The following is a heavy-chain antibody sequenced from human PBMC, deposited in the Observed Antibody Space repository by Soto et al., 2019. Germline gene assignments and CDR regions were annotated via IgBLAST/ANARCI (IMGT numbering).Heavy chain of an antibody. CDR2: IYPCDSDT. J-gene: IGHJ5*02. D-gene: IGHD6-13*01. CDR3: ARHDTAAAGIRFDP. Sequence: GESLKISCQGSGYSFTSYWIGWGRQMPGKGLEWMGIIYPCDSDTRYGPSFQGQVTISADKSISTAYLQWSSLKASDTAMYYCARHDTAAAGIRFDPWGQGTLVTVSS. CDR1: GYSFTSYW. V-gene: IGHV5-51*01.